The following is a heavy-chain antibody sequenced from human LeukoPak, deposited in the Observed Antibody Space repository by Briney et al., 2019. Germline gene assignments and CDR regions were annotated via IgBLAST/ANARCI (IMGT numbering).Heavy chain of an antibody. D-gene: IGHD1-1*01. CDR1: GGSISSYY. CDR3: AAGSLGENWNDITGWFDP. V-gene: IGHV4-59*01. Sequence: PSETLSLTCTVSGGSISSYYWSRIRQPPGKGLEWIGYIYYSGSTNYNPSLKSRVTISVDTSKNHFSLKLSSVTAADTAVYYCAAGSLGENWNDITGWFDPWGQGTQVTVSS. CDR2: IYYSGST. J-gene: IGHJ5*02.